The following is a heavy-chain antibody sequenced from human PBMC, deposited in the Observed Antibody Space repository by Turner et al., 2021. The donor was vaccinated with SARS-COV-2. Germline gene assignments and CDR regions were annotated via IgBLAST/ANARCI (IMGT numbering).Heavy chain of an antibody. CDR1: SGSISSTAYY. J-gene: IGHJ4*02. CDR2: FFYSGST. CDR3: ARQVSILGRWLAPFAS. Sequence: QLQLQESGPALVKPSETTSLTCTVSSGSISSTAYYWGRIRQPPGKGLEWIGSFFYSGSTYYSPSRKSRITISVDTSKNQFSLNLSSVTAADTAVYYCARQVSILGRWLAPFASWGQGTLVTVSS. D-gene: IGHD6-19*01. V-gene: IGHV4-39*01.